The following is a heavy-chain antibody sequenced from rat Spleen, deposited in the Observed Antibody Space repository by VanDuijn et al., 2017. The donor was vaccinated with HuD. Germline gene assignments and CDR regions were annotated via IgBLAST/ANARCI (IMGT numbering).Heavy chain of an antibody. V-gene: IGHV5S23*01. CDR2: IRSSGGST. Sequence: EVQLVESGGGLVQPGRSLKLSCAASGFTFSHYDMAWVRQAPAKGLEWVASIRSSGGSTYYRDSVKGRFTVSRDNAKSTLYLHMDSLRSEDTATYYCARQSWGSDYFDYWGQGVMVTVSS. CDR3: ARQSWGSDYFDY. D-gene: IGHD4-1*01. J-gene: IGHJ2*01. CDR1: GFTFSHYD.